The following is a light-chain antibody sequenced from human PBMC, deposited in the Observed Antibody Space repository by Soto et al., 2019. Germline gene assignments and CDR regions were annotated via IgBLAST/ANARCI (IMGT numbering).Light chain of an antibody. J-gene: IGLJ2*01. CDR3: QSYDSSLRGMV. CDR1: SSNIGAGYD. V-gene: IGLV1-40*01. Sequence: QPVLTQPPSVSGAPGQRVTISCTGSSSNIGAGYDVHWYQQLPGTAPKLLIYGNNNRPSGVPDRFSGSKSGTSASLAITGLQAEDEADYYCQSYDSSLRGMVFGGGTKLTVL. CDR2: GNN.